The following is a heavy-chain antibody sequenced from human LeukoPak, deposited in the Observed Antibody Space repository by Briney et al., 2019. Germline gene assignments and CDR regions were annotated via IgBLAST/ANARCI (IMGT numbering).Heavy chain of an antibody. CDR1: GFTFSSYS. D-gene: IGHD6-13*01. CDR2: ISSSSYI. J-gene: IGHJ6*03. Sequence: PGGSLRLSCAASGFTFSSYSMNWVRQAPGKGLEWVSSISSSSYIYYADSVKGRFTISRDNAKNSLYLQMNSLRAEDTAVYYCARDAAAAGPYYYMDVWGKGTTVTISS. CDR3: ARDAAAAGPYYYMDV. V-gene: IGHV3-21*01.